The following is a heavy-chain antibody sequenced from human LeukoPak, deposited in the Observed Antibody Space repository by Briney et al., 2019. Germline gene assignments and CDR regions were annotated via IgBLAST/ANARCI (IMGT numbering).Heavy chain of an antibody. CDR1: GGSFSGYY. Sequence: SETLSLTCAVYGGSFSGYYWTWIRQPPGKGLEWIGEINHSGSTNYNPSLKSRVTISINTSKNQFSLILSSVTAADTAVYYCARGLSDVYWGQGTLVTVSS. CDR3: ARGLSDVY. J-gene: IGHJ4*02. CDR2: INHSGST. V-gene: IGHV4-34*01.